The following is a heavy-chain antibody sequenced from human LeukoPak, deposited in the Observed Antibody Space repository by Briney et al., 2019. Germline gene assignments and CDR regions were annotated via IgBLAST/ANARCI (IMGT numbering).Heavy chain of an antibody. V-gene: IGHV4-4*02. Sequence: SETLSLTCTVSGGSISSSNWWSWVRQPPGKGLEWIGEIYHSGSTNYNPSLKSRVTISIDKSKNQFSLKLSSVTAADTAVYYCARASLSAVAPFDYWGRGPLVTVSS. D-gene: IGHD6-13*01. CDR3: ARASLSAVAPFDY. CDR2: IYHSGST. J-gene: IGHJ4*02. CDR1: GGSISSSNW.